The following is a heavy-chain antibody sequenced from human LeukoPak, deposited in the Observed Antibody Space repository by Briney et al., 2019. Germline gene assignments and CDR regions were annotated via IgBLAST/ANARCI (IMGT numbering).Heavy chain of an antibody. V-gene: IGHV1-8*01. J-gene: IGHJ4*02. D-gene: IGHD3-3*01. Sequence: ASVKVSYKASGYTFTSYDINWVRQATGQGLEWMGWMNPNSGNTGYAQKFQGRVTMTRNTSISTAYMELRSLRSEDTAVYYCARGQRPSITIFGVVTRKYYFDYWGQGTLVTVSS. CDR2: MNPNSGNT. CDR3: ARGQRPSITIFGVVTRKYYFDY. CDR1: GYTFTSYD.